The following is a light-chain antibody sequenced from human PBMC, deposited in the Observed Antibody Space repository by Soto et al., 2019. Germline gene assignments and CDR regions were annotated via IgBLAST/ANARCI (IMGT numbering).Light chain of an antibody. Sequence: DIVLTQSPGTLSSSPGERATLSCRASQSVSSSYVAWYQQKPGQAPRLLMYLASSRATGIPDRFSGSGSGTDFTLTIRGLETEDFAVYYCQQYGSSPWTFGQGTKVEIK. J-gene: IGKJ1*01. V-gene: IGKV3-20*01. CDR1: QSVSSSY. CDR3: QQYGSSPWT. CDR2: LAS.